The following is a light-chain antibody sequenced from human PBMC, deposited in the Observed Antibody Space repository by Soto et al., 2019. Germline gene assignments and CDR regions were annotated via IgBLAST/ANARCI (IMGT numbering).Light chain of an antibody. CDR3: YSYAGNNLYV. CDR1: SSDVGSYKL. J-gene: IGLJ1*01. CDR2: EGT. V-gene: IGLV2-23*01. Sequence: QSVLTQPVSVSGSPGQSITISCTGSSSDVGSYKLVSWYQHHPGKVPKLMIYEGTKRPSGVSDRFSGSKSGNTASLTISGLQAEDEANYYCYSYAGNNLYVFGSGTKLTVL.